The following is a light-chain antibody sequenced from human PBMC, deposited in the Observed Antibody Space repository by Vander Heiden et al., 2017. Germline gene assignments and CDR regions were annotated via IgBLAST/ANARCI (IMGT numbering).Light chain of an antibody. CDR1: QSVSSY. CDR2: DAS. V-gene: IGKV3-11*01. J-gene: IGKJ4*01. Sequence: EIVLTQSPATLSLSPGERATLSCRASQSVSSYLAWYQQKPGQAPRLLIYDASNRANGIPGRFSGSGSGTDFTLTSSSLVHEDFAVYYWQQGSTSLTFGGGTKVEIK. CDR3: QQGSTSLT.